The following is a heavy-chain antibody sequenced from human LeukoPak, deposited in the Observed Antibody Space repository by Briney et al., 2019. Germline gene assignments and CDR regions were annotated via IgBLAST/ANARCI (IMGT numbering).Heavy chain of an antibody. J-gene: IGHJ5*02. V-gene: IGHV3-30*18. Sequence: SGGSLRLSCAASGFTFSSYVMHWVRQAPGKGLEWVAVISYDGSNKYYADSVKGRFTISRDNSKNTLYLQMNSLRAEDTAVYYCAKDRAYQVLSFWFDPWGQGTLVTVSS. CDR3: AKDRAYQVLSFWFDP. CDR1: GFTFSSYV. D-gene: IGHD2-2*01. CDR2: ISYDGSNK.